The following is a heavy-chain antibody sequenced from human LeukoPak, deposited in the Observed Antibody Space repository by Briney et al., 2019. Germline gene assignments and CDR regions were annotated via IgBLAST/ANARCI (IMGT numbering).Heavy chain of an antibody. CDR2: IKSDGSST. CDR3: AIQGGTVY. D-gene: IGHD1-26*01. J-gene: IGHJ4*02. CDR1: GFTFSSYA. V-gene: IGHV3-74*01. Sequence: PGGSLRLSCAASGFTFSSYAMSWVRQAPGKGLVWVSRIKSDGSSTSYADSVEGRFTISRDNAKNTLYLQMSSLRAEDTAVYYCAIQGGTVYWGQGTLVTVSS.